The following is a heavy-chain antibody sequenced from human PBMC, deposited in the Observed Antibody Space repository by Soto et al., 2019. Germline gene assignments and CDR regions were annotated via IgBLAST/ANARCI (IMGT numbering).Heavy chain of an antibody. Sequence: SETLSLTCTVSGDSISSYSWSWIRQPPGKGLEWIGNIHYNGNTKYSPSLKSRVTMSVDTSKNHFSLKLISVTTADTAVYFCSRVHGSQTAFDHWGQGTLVTVSS. CDR1: GDSISSYS. CDR3: SRVHGSQTAFDH. D-gene: IGHD3-10*01. J-gene: IGHJ4*02. CDR2: IHYNGNT. V-gene: IGHV4-59*01.